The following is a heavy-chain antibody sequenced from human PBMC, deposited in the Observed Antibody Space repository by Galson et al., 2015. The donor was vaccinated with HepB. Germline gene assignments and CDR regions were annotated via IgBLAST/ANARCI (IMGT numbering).Heavy chain of an antibody. Sequence: SLRLSCAASGFTFSSYAMSWVRQTPEKGLEWVSTFSGPVATTYHAASVKGRFTIPRDNSKNTLSLQMNGLRADDTAVYYCAKATSGTCSGANCYHFDFWGQGALVTVSS. CDR3: AKATSGTCSGANCYHFDF. D-gene: IGHD2-15*01. CDR1: GFTFSSYA. V-gene: IGHV3-23*01. J-gene: IGHJ4*02. CDR2: FSGPVATT.